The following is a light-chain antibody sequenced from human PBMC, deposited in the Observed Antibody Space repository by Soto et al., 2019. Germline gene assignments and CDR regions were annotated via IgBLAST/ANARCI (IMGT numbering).Light chain of an antibody. CDR1: SSDVAGYNY. CDR3: AAWDDRLSGYV. Sequence: QSALTPRGSESGYPGQSITISCTGTSSDVAGYNYVCWYQRPPGKAPNLMIYEVRNRPSGVPDRFSGDKSGASSSLDISGLRSEDEADCYCAAWDDRLSGYVWGAGAKVTVL. CDR2: EVR. J-gene: IGLJ1*01. V-gene: IGLV2-14*01.